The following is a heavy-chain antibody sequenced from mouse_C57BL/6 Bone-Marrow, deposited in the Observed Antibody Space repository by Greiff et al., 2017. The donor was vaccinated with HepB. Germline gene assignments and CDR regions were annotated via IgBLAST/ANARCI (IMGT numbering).Heavy chain of an antibody. D-gene: IGHD2-5*01. CDR1: GYAFSSYW. CDR3: AGSALYSNNWFAY. CDR2: IYPGDGDT. V-gene: IGHV1-80*01. Sequence: VQVVESGAELVKPGASVKISCKASGYAFSSYWMNWVKQRPGKGLEWIGQIYPGDGDTNYNGKFKSKATLTVDKSSSTAYMQLSSLTSEDSAVYCCAGSALYSNNWFAYWGQGTLVTVSA. J-gene: IGHJ3*01.